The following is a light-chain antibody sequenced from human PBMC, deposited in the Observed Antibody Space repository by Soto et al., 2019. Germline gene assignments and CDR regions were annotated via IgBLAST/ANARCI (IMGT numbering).Light chain of an antibody. J-gene: IGLJ1*01. Sequence: QSALPQPASVSGSPGQSITISCTGTSSDVGSYPLVSWYQQHLGEAPKLLIFEVFRRPSGVSNRFSGSKSGNTASLTISGLQAEDEAEYYCCSYAGSSSPYVFGTGTKVTVL. CDR3: CSYAGSSSPYV. V-gene: IGLV2-23*02. CDR1: SSDVGSYPL. CDR2: EVF.